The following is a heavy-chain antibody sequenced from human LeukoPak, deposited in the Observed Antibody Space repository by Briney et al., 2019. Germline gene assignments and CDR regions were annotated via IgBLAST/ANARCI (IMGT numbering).Heavy chain of an antibody. CDR1: GFTVITND. CDR3: ARGVEPLAVNTLAY. Sequence: GGSLRPSCAASGFTVITNDVAWVRQAPGKGLEWVSVLYSDGNTKYADSVQGRFTISRDNSKNTLYLEMNSLSPDDTAVYYCARGVEPLAVNTLAYWGQGTLITVSS. CDR2: LYSDGNT. J-gene: IGHJ4*02. D-gene: IGHD1-14*01. V-gene: IGHV3-53*01.